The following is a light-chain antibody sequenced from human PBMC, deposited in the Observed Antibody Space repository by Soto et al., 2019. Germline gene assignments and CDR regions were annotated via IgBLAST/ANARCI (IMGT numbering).Light chain of an antibody. CDR2: GAS. CDR1: QSVSSN. J-gene: IGKJ1*01. Sequence: EILMTQSPATLSVSQGERATLSCRASQSVSSNLAWYQQKPGQAPRLLIYGASTRATGIPARFIGSGSGTEFTLTISSLQSEDFAVYYCQQYNNWSWTFGQGTKVEIK. V-gene: IGKV3-15*01. CDR3: QQYNNWSWT.